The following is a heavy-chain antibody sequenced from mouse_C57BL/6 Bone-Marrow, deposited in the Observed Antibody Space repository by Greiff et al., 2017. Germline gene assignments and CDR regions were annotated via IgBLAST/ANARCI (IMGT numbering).Heavy chain of an antibody. J-gene: IGHJ4*01. CDR3: ARHRYGSSYNAMDY. D-gene: IGHD1-1*01. CDR2: ISNLAYSI. V-gene: IGHV5-15*01. CDR1: GFTFSDYG. Sequence: EVKLMESGGGLVQPGGSLKLSCAASGFTFSDYGMAWVRQAPRKGPEWVAFISNLAYSIYYADTVTGRFTISRENAKNTLYLEMSSLRSEDTAMYYCARHRYGSSYNAMDYWGQGTSVTVSS.